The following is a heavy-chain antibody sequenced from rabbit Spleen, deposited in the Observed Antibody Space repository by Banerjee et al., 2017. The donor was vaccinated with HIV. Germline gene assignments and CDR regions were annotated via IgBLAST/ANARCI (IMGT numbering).Heavy chain of an antibody. Sequence: QSLEESGGDLVKPGASLTLACTASGVSFSSNYYMCWVRQAPGKGLEWIACIDTGSSGFTYFASWAKGRFTISKSSSTSVTLQMTSLTAADTATYFCARDVENGGYDYFNLWGPGTLVTVS. J-gene: IGHJ4*01. CDR2: IDTGSSGFT. D-gene: IGHD1-1*01. CDR1: GVSFSSNYY. V-gene: IGHV1S40*01. CDR3: ARDVENGGYDYFNL.